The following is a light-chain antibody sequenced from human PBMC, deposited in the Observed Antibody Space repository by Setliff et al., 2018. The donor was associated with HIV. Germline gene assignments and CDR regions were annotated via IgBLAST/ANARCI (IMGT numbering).Light chain of an antibody. J-gene: IGLJ1*01. CDR1: STDISTFTF. V-gene: IGLV2-14*03. CDR3: SSYSRTTLHG. Sequence: QSALAQPASVSGSPGQSLTISCTGTSTDISTFTFVSWFQQYPGKAPKLIIYEVSQRPSGVSGRFSASKSGNTASLTISGLQADDEADYYCSSYSRTTLHGVGTGTKV. CDR2: EVS.